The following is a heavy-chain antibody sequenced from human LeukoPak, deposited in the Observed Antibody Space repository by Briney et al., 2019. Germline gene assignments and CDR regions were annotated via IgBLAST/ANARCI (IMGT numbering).Heavy chain of an antibody. CDR2: IYSGGST. CDR1: GFTFSSYS. V-gene: IGHV3-53*01. Sequence: PGGSLRLSCAASGFTFSSYSMNWVRQAPGKGLEWVSVIYSGGSTYYADSVKGRFTISRDNSKNTLYLQMNSLRAEDTAVYYCARALDYGGNSVPFDYWGQGTLVTVSS. D-gene: IGHD4-23*01. CDR3: ARALDYGGNSVPFDY. J-gene: IGHJ4*02.